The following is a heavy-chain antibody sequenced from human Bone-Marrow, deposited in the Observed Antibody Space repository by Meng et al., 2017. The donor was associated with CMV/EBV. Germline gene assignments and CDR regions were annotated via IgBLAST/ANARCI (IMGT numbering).Heavy chain of an antibody. D-gene: IGHD3-3*01. CDR2: IYYSGST. J-gene: IGHJ4*02. Sequence: GSLRLSCTVSGGSIRSYYWSWIRQPPGKGLEWIGYIYYSGSTNYNPSLKSRVTISVDTSKNQFSLKLSSVTAADTAVYYRARGGATIFGVVIMPDYWGQGNLVTVSS. CDR3: ARGGATIFGVVIMPDY. CDR1: GGSIRSYY. V-gene: IGHV4-59*01.